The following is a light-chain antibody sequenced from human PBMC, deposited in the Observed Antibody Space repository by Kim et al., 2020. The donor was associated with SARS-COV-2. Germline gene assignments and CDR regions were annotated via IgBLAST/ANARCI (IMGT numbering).Light chain of an antibody. CDR2: YDS. CDR3: QVWDSSYVV. V-gene: IGLV3-21*04. J-gene: IGLJ2*01. CDR1: NIRSKS. Sequence: SVAPGKTATITGGGNNIRSKSVHWYQKKPGQAPGLVIYYDSDRPSGIPERFSGSNSGNTATLTISGVEAGDEADYYCQVWDSSYVVFGGGTQLTVL.